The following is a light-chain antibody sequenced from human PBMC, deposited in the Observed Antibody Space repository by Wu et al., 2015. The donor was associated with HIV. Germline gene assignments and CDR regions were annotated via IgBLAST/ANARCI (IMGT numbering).Light chain of an antibody. CDR3: QQYNSYPYS. J-gene: IGKJ2*03. Sequence: DIQMTQSPSTLSACVGDRVTITCRASQSISNWLAWYQQKPGKAPKLLIYKASSLESGVSSRFSGSGSGTEFTLTISSLQPDDFATYYCQQYNSYPYSFGQGTKLEIK. CDR2: KAS. V-gene: IGKV1-5*03. CDR1: QSISNW.